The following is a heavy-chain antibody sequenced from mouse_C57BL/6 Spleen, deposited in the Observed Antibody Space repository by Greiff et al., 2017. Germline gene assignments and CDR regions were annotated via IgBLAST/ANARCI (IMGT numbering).Heavy chain of an antibody. Sequence: EVQLQQSGPELVKPGASVKIPCKASGYTFTDYNMDWVKQSHGKSLEWIGDINPNNGGTNYNQKFKGKATLTVDKSSSTAYMELRSLTSEDTAVYYCARGGTRGYFDVWGTGTTVTVSS. CDR1: GYTFTDYN. CDR3: ARGGTRGYFDV. D-gene: IGHD3-3*01. J-gene: IGHJ1*03. V-gene: IGHV1-18*01. CDR2: INPNNGGT.